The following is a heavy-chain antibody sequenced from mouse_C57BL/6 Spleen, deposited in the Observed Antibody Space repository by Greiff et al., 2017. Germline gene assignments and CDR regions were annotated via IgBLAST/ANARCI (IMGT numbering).Heavy chain of an antibody. CDR3: ARHEMDY. J-gene: IGHJ4*01. CDR2: ISNGGGST. CDR1: GFTFSDYY. V-gene: IGHV5-12*01. Sequence: EVNVVESGGGLVQPGGSLKLSCAASGFTFSDYYMYWVRQTPEKRLEWVAYISNGGGSTYYPDTVKGRFTISRDNAKNTLYLQMSRLKSEDTAMYYCARHEMDYWGQGTSVTVSS.